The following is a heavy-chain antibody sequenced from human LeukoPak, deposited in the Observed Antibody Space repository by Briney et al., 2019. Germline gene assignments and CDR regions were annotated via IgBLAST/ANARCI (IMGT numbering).Heavy chain of an antibody. Sequence: SETLSLTCAVYGGSFCGYYWSWIRQPPGKGLEWIGEINHSGSTNYNPSLKSRVTISVDTSKNQFSLKLSSVTAADTAVYYCARVRRLLLWFGEWEYFDYWGQGTLVTVSS. D-gene: IGHD3-10*01. CDR3: ARVRRLLLWFGEWEYFDY. V-gene: IGHV4-34*01. J-gene: IGHJ4*02. CDR1: GGSFCGYY. CDR2: INHSGST.